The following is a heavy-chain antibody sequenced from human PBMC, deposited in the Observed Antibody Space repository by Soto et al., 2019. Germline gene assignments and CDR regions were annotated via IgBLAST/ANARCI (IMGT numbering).Heavy chain of an antibody. D-gene: IGHD6-13*01. CDR2: ISAYNGNT. CDR1: GYTFTSYG. CDR3: ARDPGGSSSWYFGGYHYYGLDV. Sequence: ASVKVSCKASGYTFTSYGISWVRQAPGQGLEWMGWISAYNGNTNYAQKLQGRVTMTTDTSTSTAYMELRSLRSDDTAVYYCARDPGGSSSWYFGGYHYYGLDVWGQGTTVTVSS. J-gene: IGHJ6*02. V-gene: IGHV1-18*01.